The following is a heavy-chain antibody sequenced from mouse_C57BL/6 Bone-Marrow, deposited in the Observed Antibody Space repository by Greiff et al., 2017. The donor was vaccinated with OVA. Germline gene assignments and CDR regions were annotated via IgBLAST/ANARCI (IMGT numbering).Heavy chain of an antibody. J-gene: IGHJ2*01. Sequence: VQLQQPGAELVKPGASVMMSCKASGYTFTSYWITWVKQRPGQGLEWIGDIYPGSGSTNYNEKFKSKATLTVDTSSSTAYMQLGRLTSEDSAVYYCARLQIRQFDYWGQGTTLTVPS. CDR3: ARLQIRQFDY. CDR1: GYTFTSYW. V-gene: IGHV1-55*01. D-gene: IGHD3-2*02. CDR2: IYPGSGST.